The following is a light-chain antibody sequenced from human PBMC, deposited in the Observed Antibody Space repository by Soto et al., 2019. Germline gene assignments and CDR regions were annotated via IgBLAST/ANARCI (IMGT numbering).Light chain of an antibody. CDR1: QSVSRNY. CDR2: GAS. Sequence: EIVLTQSPGTLSLSPGERATPSCRASQSVSRNYLVWYQQKPGQAPRLLIYGASSRATGIPDRFSGSGSGTDFTLTISKLEPEDFAVYYCQQRSNWPSITFGQGTRLEIK. V-gene: IGKV3D-20*02. CDR3: QQRSNWPSIT. J-gene: IGKJ5*01.